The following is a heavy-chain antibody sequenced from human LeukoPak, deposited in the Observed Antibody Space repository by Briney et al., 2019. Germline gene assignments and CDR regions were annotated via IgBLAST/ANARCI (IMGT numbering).Heavy chain of an antibody. D-gene: IGHD6-13*01. J-gene: IGHJ3*02. Sequence: GASVKVSCKASGYTFTSYAISWVRQAPGQGLEWMGGIIPIFGTANYAQKFQGRVTITADESTSTAYMELSSLRSEDTAVYYCARVPIAAAEAFDIWGQGTMVTVSS. CDR3: ARVPIAAAEAFDI. CDR2: IIPIFGTA. CDR1: GYTFTSYA. V-gene: IGHV1-69*13.